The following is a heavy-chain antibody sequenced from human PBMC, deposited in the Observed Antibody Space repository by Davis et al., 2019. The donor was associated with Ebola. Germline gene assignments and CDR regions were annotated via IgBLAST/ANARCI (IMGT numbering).Heavy chain of an antibody. D-gene: IGHD2-15*01. J-gene: IGHJ4*02. CDR3: ARARPVSSWYSMAFDY. CDR2: IYYSGST. CDR1: GDSIRSYY. Sequence: MPSETLSLTCTVSGDSIRSYYWSWIRQPPGKGLEWIGYIYYSGSTNYNPSLKSRVTLSVDTSKNQFSLKLSSVTAADTAVYYCARARPVSSWYSMAFDYWGQGTLVTVSS. V-gene: IGHV4-59*01.